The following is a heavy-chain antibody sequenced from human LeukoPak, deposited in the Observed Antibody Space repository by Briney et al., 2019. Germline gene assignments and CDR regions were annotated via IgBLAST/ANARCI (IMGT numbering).Heavy chain of an antibody. V-gene: IGHV4-59*08. Sequence: KPPETLSLTCAIYGGSFSGYYWSWIRQPPGKGLEWIGYIYYSGSTNYNPSLKSRVSISVDTSKNQFSLKLSSVTATDTAVYYCARLANWVFDFWGQGTLVTVSS. CDR3: ARLANWVFDF. CDR2: IYYSGST. CDR1: GGSFSGYY. D-gene: IGHD7-27*01. J-gene: IGHJ4*02.